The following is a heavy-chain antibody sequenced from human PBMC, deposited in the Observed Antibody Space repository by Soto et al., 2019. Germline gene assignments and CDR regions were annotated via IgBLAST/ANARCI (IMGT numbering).Heavy chain of an antibody. Sequence: EVHLDESGGGSVQPGGSLRLSCVASGFTFSDYWMSWVRQVPGRGPEWLANIKHDGNEKYYVDFVKGRFTISRDNAKNSLFLQMYSLRVEDTAVYYCARGTYHYGSGSPFDYWGQGTLVTVSS. V-gene: IGHV3-7*04. D-gene: IGHD3-10*01. CDR1: GFTFSDYW. CDR3: ARGTYHYGSGSPFDY. J-gene: IGHJ4*02. CDR2: IKHDGNEK.